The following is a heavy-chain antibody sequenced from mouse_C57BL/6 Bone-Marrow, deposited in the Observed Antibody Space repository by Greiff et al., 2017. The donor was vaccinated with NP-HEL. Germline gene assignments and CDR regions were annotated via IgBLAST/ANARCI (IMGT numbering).Heavy chain of an antibody. J-gene: IGHJ3*01. CDR2: ISYDGSN. Sequence: EVQLVESGPGLVKPSQSLSLTCSVTGYSITSGYYWNWIRQFPGNKLEWMGYISYDGSNNYNPSLKNRISITRDTSKNQVFLKLNSVTTGDTATYYCAKMEQLRLLAWFAYRGQGTLVTVSA. CDR3: AKMEQLRLLAWFAY. CDR1: GYSITSGYY. V-gene: IGHV3-6*01. D-gene: IGHD3-2*02.